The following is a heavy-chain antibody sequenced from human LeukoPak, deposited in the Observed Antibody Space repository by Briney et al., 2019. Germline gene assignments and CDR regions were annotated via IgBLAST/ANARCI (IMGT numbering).Heavy chain of an antibody. Sequence: SETLSLTCTVSGGSLSSSSYYWGWVRQPPGKGLEWLGSIYYSGSTYYNPSLKSRVTISVDTSKNQFSLKLSSVTAADTAVYYCASGRHDYGDYRDNYFDYGGQGTLVTVSS. CDR1: GGSLSSSSYY. CDR3: ASGRHDYGDYRDNYFDY. D-gene: IGHD4-17*01. V-gene: IGHV4-39*01. CDR2: IYYSGST. J-gene: IGHJ4*02.